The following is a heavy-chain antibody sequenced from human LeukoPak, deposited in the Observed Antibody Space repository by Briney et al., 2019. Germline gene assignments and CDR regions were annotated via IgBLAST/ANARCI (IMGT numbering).Heavy chain of an antibody. D-gene: IGHD4-17*01. V-gene: IGHV3-23*01. J-gene: IGHJ2*01. CDR2: ISGSGGST. CDR1: GFTFSNAW. CDR3: ARAPPTDWYFDL. Sequence: GGSLRLSCAASGFTFSNAWMTWVRQAPGKGLEWVSAISGSGGSTYYADSVKGRFTISRDNSKNTLYLQMNSLRAEDTAVYYCARAPPTDWYFDLWGRGTLVTVSS.